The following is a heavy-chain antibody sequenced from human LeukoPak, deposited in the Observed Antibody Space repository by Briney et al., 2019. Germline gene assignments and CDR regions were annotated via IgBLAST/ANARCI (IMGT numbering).Heavy chain of an antibody. CDR1: GGSFSGYY. CDR2: INHSGST. V-gene: IGHV4-34*01. D-gene: IGHD3-22*01. Sequence: SETLSLTCAVYGGSFSGYYWSWIRQPPGKGLEWIGEINHSGSTNYNPSLKSRVTISVDTSKNQFSLKLSSVTAADTAVYYCARSYDISGYQARGFDYWGQGILVTVSS. CDR3: ARSYDISGYQARGFDY. J-gene: IGHJ4*02.